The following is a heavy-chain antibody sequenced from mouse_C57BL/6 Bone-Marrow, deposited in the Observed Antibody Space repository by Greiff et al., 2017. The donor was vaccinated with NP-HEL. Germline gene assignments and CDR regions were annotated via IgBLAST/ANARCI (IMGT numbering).Heavy chain of an antibody. V-gene: IGHV5-9*01. Sequence: EVKLMESGGGLVKPGGSLKLSCAASGFTFSSYTMSWVRQTPEKRLEWVATISGGGGNTYYPDSVKGRFTISRDNAKNTLYLQMSSLRSEDTALYYCARRGDYDRAMDYWGQGTSVTVSS. CDR2: ISGGGGNT. J-gene: IGHJ4*01. D-gene: IGHD2-4*01. CDR3: ARRGDYDRAMDY. CDR1: GFTFSSYT.